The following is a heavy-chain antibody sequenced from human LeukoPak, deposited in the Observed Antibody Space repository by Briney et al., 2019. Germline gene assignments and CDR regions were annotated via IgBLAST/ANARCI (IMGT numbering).Heavy chain of an antibody. CDR1: GFTFSSYS. J-gene: IGHJ4*02. D-gene: IGHD3-22*01. V-gene: IGHV3-21*01. CDR3: ARDRGYFTMTINYFDY. CDR2: ISSSSSYI. Sequence: GGSLRLSCAASGFTFSSYSMNWVRQAPGKGLEWVSSISSSSSYIYHADSVKGRFTISRDNAKNSLYLQMNSLRAEDTAVYYCARDRGYFTMTINYFDYWGQGTLVTVSS.